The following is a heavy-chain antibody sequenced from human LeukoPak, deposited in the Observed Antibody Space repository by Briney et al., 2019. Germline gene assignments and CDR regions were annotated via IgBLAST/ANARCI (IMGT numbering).Heavy chain of an antibody. CDR3: TRADILTGPFY. Sequence: QAGGSLRLSCAASGFTFNSYWMSWVRQAPGKGLEWVANIKQDGSEKYYVDSVKGRFTISRDNAKNSLYLQMNGLRVEDTAVYYCTRADILTGPFYWGQGTLVTVSS. D-gene: IGHD3-9*01. CDR1: GFTFNSYW. CDR2: IKQDGSEK. J-gene: IGHJ4*02. V-gene: IGHV3-7*03.